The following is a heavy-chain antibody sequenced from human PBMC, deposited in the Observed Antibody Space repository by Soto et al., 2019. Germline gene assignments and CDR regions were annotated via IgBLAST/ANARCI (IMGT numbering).Heavy chain of an antibody. Sequence: GGSLRLSCGASGFTFTSYAMSWARQAPGKGLEWVSYISSSGSTIYYADSVKGRFTISRDNAKNSLYLQMNSLRAEDTAVYYCARGVGYSSSSFSYWGQGTLVTVSS. CDR1: GFTFTSYA. V-gene: IGHV3-48*03. CDR2: ISSSGSTI. J-gene: IGHJ4*02. D-gene: IGHD6-6*01. CDR3: ARGVGYSSSSFSY.